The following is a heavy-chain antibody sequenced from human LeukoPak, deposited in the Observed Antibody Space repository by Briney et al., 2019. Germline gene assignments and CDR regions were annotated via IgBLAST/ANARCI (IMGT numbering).Heavy chain of an antibody. Sequence: GGSLRLSCAASGFTFSTYAMSWVRQAPGKGLEWVSGFSGSGNNTYYADSVKGRFTISRDNSKNTLYLQMNSLRAEDTAVYYCAKDPYGSGSYYHSFDYWAREPWSPSPQ. J-gene: IGHJ4*02. CDR3: AKDPYGSGSYYHSFDY. CDR1: GFTFSTYA. D-gene: IGHD3-10*01. V-gene: IGHV3-23*01. CDR2: FSGSGNNT.